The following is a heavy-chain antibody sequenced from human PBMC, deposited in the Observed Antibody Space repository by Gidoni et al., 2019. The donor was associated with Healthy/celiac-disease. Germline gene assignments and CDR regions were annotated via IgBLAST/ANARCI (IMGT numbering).Heavy chain of an antibody. CDR1: GFTFDDYA. CDR2: ISWNSGSI. Sequence: EVQLVESGGGLVQPGRSLRLSCAASGFTFDDYAMHWVRQAPGKGLEWVSGISWNSGSIGYADSVKGRFTISRDNAKNSLYLQMNSLRAEDTALYYCAKAQGTTATEHGYFDLWGRGTLVTVSS. CDR3: AKAQGTTATEHGYFDL. J-gene: IGHJ2*01. D-gene: IGHD4-17*01. V-gene: IGHV3-9*01.